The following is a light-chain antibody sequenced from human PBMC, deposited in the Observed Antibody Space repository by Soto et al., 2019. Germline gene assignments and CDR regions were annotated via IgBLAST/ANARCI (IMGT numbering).Light chain of an antibody. Sequence: DIQMTQSPSTLSSSVGDRFTITCRASQSISSWLAWYQQKPGKAPKLLIYKASSLEGGVPSRFSGSGSGTEFTLTISSLQPDDFATYYCQQYNSLWTFGQGTKVDI. V-gene: IGKV1-5*03. CDR2: KAS. J-gene: IGKJ1*01. CDR1: QSISSW. CDR3: QQYNSLWT.